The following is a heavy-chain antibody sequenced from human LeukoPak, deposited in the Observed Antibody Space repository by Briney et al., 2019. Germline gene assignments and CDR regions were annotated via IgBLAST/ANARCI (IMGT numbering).Heavy chain of an antibody. D-gene: IGHD3-22*01. CDR2: IYYSGSS. V-gene: IGHV4-31*11. Sequence: PSETLSLTCDVSGGSISSGGFYWSWIRQLPGKGLEWIGHIYYSGSSYYNPSLKSRLTISMDTSKNQFSLKLSSVTAADTAVYYCARVEEGKYYDSSGHLADWGQGTLVTVSS. CDR3: ARVEEGKYYDSSGHLAD. J-gene: IGHJ4*02. CDR1: GGSISSGGFY.